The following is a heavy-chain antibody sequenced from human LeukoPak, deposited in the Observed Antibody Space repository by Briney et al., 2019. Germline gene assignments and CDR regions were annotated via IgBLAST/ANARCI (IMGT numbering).Heavy chain of an antibody. CDR1: GYSISSGYY. J-gene: IGHJ4*02. V-gene: IGHV4-38-2*01. CDR2: IYHSGST. D-gene: IGHD6-19*01. CDR3: ASGTGIAMAGLAGDFDN. Sequence: SETLSLTCAVSGYSISSGYYWGWIRQPPGKGLEWIGSIYHSGSTYYNPSLKSRVTISVDTSKNQFSLKLSSVTAADTAVYYCASGTGIAMAGLAGDFDNWGQGTLVTVSS.